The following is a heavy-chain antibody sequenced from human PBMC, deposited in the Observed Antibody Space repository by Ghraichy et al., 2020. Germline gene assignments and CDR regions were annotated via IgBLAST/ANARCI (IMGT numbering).Heavy chain of an antibody. V-gene: IGHV4-30-2*01. D-gene: IGHD2-8*01. CDR1: GGSISSGGYS. CDR2: IYHSGST. CDR3: ARGTKMDV. Sequence: SETLSLTCAVSGGSISSGGYSWSWIRQPPGKGLEWIGYIYHSGSTYYNPSLKSRVTISVDRSKNQFSLKLSSVTAADTAVYYCARGTKMDVWGKGTTVTVSS. J-gene: IGHJ6*04.